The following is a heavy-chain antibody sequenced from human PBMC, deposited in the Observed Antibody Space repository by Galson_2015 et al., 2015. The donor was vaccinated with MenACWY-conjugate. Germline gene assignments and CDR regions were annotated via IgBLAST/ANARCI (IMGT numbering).Heavy chain of an antibody. J-gene: IGHJ5*02. D-gene: IGHD2-2*01. CDR2: IIPILGIA. Sequence: SVKVSCKASGGTFSSYAISWVRQAPGQGLEWMGRIIPILGIANYAQKFQGRVTITADKSTSTAYMELSSLRSEDTAVYYCARSSGGQPLWYNWFDPWGQGTLVTVSS. V-gene: IGHV1-69*04. CDR1: GGTFSSYA. CDR3: ARSSGGQPLWYNWFDP.